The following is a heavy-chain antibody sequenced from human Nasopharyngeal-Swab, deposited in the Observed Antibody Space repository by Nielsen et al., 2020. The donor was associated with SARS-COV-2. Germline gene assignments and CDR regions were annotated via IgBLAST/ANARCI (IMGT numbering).Heavy chain of an antibody. CDR2: INHSGST. Sequence: GSLRLSCTVSGGSFSGYYWSWIRQPPGKGLEWIGEINHSGSTNYNPSLKSRVTISVDTSKNQFSLKLSSVTAADTAVYYCARAGIAAAGYYYYGMDVWGQGTTVTVSS. CDR1: GGSFSGYY. J-gene: IGHJ6*02. CDR3: ARAGIAAAGYYYYGMDV. V-gene: IGHV4-34*01. D-gene: IGHD6-13*01.